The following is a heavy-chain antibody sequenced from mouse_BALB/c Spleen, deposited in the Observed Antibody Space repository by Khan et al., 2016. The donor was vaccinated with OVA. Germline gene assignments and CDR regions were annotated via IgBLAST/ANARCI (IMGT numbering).Heavy chain of an antibody. CDR3: VRENYYGRTCYAMDY. Sequence: DLVKPGASVKLSCKASGYTFTSYWINWIKQRPGQGLEWIGRIAPGSGSTYYNEMFKGKATLTVDTSSTTAYIQLSSLSSEDSAVYFCVRENYYGRTCYAMDYWGQGTSVTVSS. D-gene: IGHD1-1*01. CDR1: GYTFTSYW. V-gene: IGHV1S41*01. CDR2: IAPGSGST. J-gene: IGHJ4*01.